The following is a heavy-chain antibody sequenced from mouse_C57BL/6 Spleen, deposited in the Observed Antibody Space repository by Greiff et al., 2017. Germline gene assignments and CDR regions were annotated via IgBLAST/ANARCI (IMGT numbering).Heavy chain of an antibody. D-gene: IGHD1-1*01. V-gene: IGHV1-61*01. CDR2: IYPSDSET. J-gene: IGHJ4*01. Sequence: QVQLQQPGAELVRPGSSVKLSCKASGYTFTSYWMDWVKQRPGQGLEWIGNIYPSDSETHYNQKFKDKATLTVDKSSSTAYMQLSSLTSEDSAVYYCARVSTGYAMDYWGRGTSVTVSS. CDR3: ARVSTGYAMDY. CDR1: GYTFTSYW.